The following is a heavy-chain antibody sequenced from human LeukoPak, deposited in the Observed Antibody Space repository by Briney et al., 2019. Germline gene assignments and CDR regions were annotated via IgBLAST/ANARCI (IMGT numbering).Heavy chain of an antibody. V-gene: IGHV3-23*01. J-gene: IGHJ4*02. CDR2: ISGRGDKT. D-gene: IGHD1-14*01. CDR1: GFTVSSNY. CDR3: AKRVENNAGPFHY. Sequence: GGSLRLSCAASGFTVSSNYMSWVRQAPGKGLEWVSGISGRGDKTYYADSVEGRFTISRDNSKNTLRLQMNSLRDEDTAIYYCAKRVENNAGPFHYWGQGTLVTVSS.